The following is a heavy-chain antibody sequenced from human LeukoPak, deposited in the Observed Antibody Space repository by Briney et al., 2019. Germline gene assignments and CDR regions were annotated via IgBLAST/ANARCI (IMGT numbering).Heavy chain of an antibody. D-gene: IGHD3-10*01. CDR1: GFTFDDYG. CDR3: ARNSYGSGSHDH. Sequence: GGSLRLSCAASGFTFDDYGMSWVRHAPGKGLEWGSGINWNGGSTGYADSVRGRFTISRDNAKSSLYLQMNSLSVEDTGVYYCARNSYGSGSHDHWGQGTLVTVSS. CDR2: INWNGGST. J-gene: IGHJ5*02. V-gene: IGHV3-20*04.